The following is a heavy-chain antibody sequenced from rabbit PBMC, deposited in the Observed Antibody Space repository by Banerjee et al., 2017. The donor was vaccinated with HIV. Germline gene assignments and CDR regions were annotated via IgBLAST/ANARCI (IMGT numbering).Heavy chain of an antibody. J-gene: IGHJ3*01. V-gene: IGHV1S45*01. D-gene: IGHD4-2*01. CDR2: INTISGDT. CDR3: ARGAVYAGDGFNL. CDR1: GFSFSNKYV. Sequence: QEQLEESGGDLVKPEGSLTLTCTASGFSFSNKYVMCWVRQAPGKGLEWIACINTISGDTVYATWAKGRFTISKASWTTVTLQMTSLTAADTASYFCARGAVYAGDGFNLWGQGT.